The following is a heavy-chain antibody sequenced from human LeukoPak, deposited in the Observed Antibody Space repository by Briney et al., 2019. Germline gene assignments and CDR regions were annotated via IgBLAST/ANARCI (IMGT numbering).Heavy chain of an antibody. CDR1: GFTFTNYA. V-gene: IGHV3-23*01. CDR2: ISGSGIDA. Sequence: PGGSLRLSCAASGFTFTNYAMSWVRQAPGKGLEWVSTISGSGIDADYTDSVQGRFAFSRDNSKNTLYLQMNSLRVEDTAIYYCAKLDYSGYDSYFFDKWGQGTLVTVSA. CDR3: AKLDYSGYDSYFFDK. D-gene: IGHD5-12*01. J-gene: IGHJ4*02.